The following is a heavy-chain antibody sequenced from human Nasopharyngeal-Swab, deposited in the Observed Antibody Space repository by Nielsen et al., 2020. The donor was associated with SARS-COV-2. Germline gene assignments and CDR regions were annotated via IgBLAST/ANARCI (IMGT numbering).Heavy chain of an antibody. CDR2: ISYDGSNK. J-gene: IGHJ5*02. Sequence: GESLKISCAASGFTFSSYGMHWVRQAPGKELEWVAVISYDGSNKYYADSVKGRFTISRDNSKNTLYLQMNSLRAEDTAVYYCAKDSQAWLVKSSFWFDPWGQGTLVTVSS. D-gene: IGHD6-19*01. CDR1: GFTFSSYG. V-gene: IGHV3-30*18. CDR3: AKDSQAWLVKSSFWFDP.